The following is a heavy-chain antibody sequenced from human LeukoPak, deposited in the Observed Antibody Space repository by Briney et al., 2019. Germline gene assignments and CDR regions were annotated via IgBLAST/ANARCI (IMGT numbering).Heavy chain of an antibody. V-gene: IGHV4-34*01. J-gene: IGHJ3*02. CDR2: INHSGST. Sequence: ASETLSLTCAVYGGSFSGYYWSWIRQPPGKGLEWIGEINHSGSTNYNPSLKSRVTISVDTSKNQFSLKLSSVTAADTAVYYCAREGFGSSWAFDIWGQGTMVTVSS. D-gene: IGHD6-13*01. CDR3: AREGFGSSWAFDI. CDR1: GGSFSGYY.